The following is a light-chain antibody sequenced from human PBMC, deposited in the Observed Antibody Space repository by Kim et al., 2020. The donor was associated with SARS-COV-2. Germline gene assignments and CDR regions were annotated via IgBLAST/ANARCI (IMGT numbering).Light chain of an antibody. V-gene: IGKV1-5*01. CDR3: QQYNSYSYT. J-gene: IGKJ2*01. CDR1: QSISSW. CDR2: DAS. Sequence: DIQMTQSPSTLSASVGDRVTITCRASQSISSWLAWYQQKPGKAPKLLIYDASSLESGVPSRFSGSGSGTDFTLTISSLQPDDFATYDCQQYNSYSYTFGQGTKLEI.